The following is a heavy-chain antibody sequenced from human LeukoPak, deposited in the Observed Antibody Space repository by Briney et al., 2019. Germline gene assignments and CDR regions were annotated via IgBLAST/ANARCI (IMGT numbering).Heavy chain of an antibody. V-gene: IGHV4-4*07. J-gene: IGHJ5*02. D-gene: IGHD3-22*01. CDR1: GVSISSYY. CDR2: MSAGGSA. CDR3: ARVYYYGGSGCYWFDP. Sequence: SETLSLSCTVSGVSISSYYWSWIRQPAGRGLEWIGLMSAGGSANYSHPLRSRVTTSLDTSKNQFSLRLNSVTAADTAVYYCARVYYYGGSGCYWFDPWGQGALVTVSS.